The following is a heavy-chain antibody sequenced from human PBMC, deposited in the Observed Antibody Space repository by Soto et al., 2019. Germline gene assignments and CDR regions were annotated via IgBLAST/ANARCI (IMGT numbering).Heavy chain of an antibody. CDR3: ARDLFRSNYYYGMDV. V-gene: IGHV1-46*01. CDR2: INPSGGYT. Sequence: ASVKVSCKASGYTFTSYYMHWARQAPGQGLEWMGIINPSGGYTNYAQKFQGRVTMTRDTSTSTVYMELSSLRSEDTAVYYCARDLFRSNYYYGMDVWGQGTTVTVSS. D-gene: IGHD4-4*01. J-gene: IGHJ6*02. CDR1: GYTFTSYY.